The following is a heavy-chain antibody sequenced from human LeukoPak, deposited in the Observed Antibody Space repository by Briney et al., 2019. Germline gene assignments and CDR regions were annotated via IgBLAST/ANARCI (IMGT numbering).Heavy chain of an antibody. Sequence: SETLSLTCTVSGGSISSSSYYWGWIRQPPGKGLEWIGSIYYSGSTYYNPSLKSRVTISVDTSKNQFSLKLSSVTAADTAVYYCASYYDPHFDYWGQGTLVTVSS. CDR1: GGSISSSSYY. CDR3: ASYYDPHFDY. J-gene: IGHJ4*02. V-gene: IGHV4-39*01. CDR2: IYYSGST. D-gene: IGHD3-22*01.